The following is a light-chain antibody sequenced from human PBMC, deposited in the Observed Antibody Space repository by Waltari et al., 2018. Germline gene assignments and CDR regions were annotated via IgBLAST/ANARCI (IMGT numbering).Light chain of an antibody. Sequence: DIALTQSPAILSLSPGETASLSCRASQSVTNYLAWYQQKPGQAPRLLIYDTSNRATGIPARFSGSGFATDFTLTISSLEPDDFAVYYCQQRRNWPLTFGGGTKVEIK. CDR3: QQRRNWPLT. J-gene: IGKJ4*01. CDR2: DTS. CDR1: QSVTNY. V-gene: IGKV3-11*01.